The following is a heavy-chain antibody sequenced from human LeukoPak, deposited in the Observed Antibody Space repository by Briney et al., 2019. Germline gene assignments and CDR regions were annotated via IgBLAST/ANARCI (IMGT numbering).Heavy chain of an antibody. Sequence: QPGGSLRLSCAASGFTFSSYAMHWVRQAPGKGLEWVAVISYDGSNKYYADSVKGRFTISRDNSKNTLYLQMNNLRAEDTAVYYCARDYSWGGIAAAWGYYYYYMDVWGKGTTVTVSS. J-gene: IGHJ6*03. CDR1: GFTFSSYA. D-gene: IGHD6-13*01. CDR3: ARDYSWGGIAAAWGYYYYYMDV. CDR2: ISYDGSNK. V-gene: IGHV3-30*04.